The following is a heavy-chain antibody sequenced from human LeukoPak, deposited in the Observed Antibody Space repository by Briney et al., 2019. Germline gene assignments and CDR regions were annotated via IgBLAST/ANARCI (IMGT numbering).Heavy chain of an antibody. CDR3: ARGPYSSNWYVDY. D-gene: IGHD6-13*01. Sequence: PGGSLRLSCAASGFTFSNYEMNWVRQAPGKGLEWVSYISSSGSSIYYADSVKGRFTISRDSAKNSLYLQMNSLRAEDTAVYYCARGPYSSNWYVDYWGQGTLVTVAS. V-gene: IGHV3-48*03. J-gene: IGHJ4*02. CDR2: ISSSGSSI. CDR1: GFTFSNYE.